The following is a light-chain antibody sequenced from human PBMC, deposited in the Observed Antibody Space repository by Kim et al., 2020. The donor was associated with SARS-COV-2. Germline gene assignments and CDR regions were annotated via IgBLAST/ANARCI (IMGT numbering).Light chain of an antibody. V-gene: IGKV3-20*01. J-gene: IGKJ2*01. CDR1: QSVNGNS. CDR2: AAS. CDR3: QQYDRSPDT. Sequence: EIVLTQSPGTLSLSPGEGATLSCRASQSVNGNSLAWFQQRPGQPPRLLIYAASSRASGIPDRFSGSGSGTYFTLTISRLEPEDVAVYYCQQYDRSPDTFGQGTKLEIK.